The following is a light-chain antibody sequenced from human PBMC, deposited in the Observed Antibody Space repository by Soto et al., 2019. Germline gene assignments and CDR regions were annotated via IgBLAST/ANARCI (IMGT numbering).Light chain of an antibody. J-gene: IGKJ4*01. CDR3: VQATHWPLT. CDR2: DAS. Sequence: DIQMTQSPSSLSASVGDRVTITCQASQDISNYLNWYQQKPGKAPKLLIYDASSLETGVPSRFSGSGSGTDFTLKISRVEAEDAGVYYCVQATHWPLTFGGGTKVDIK. V-gene: IGKV1-33*01. CDR1: QDISNY.